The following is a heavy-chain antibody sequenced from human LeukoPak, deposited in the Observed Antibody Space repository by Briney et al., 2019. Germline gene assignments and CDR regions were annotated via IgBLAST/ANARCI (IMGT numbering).Heavy chain of an antibody. V-gene: IGHV3-30*18. Sequence: GGSLRPSCAASGFTFSSYGMHWVRQAPGKGLEWVAVISYDGSNKYYADSVKGRFTISRDNSKNTLYLQMNSLRAEDTAVYYCAKGVDYGDFDYWGQGTLVTVSS. J-gene: IGHJ4*02. CDR1: GFTFSSYG. CDR3: AKGVDYGDFDY. D-gene: IGHD4-17*01. CDR2: ISYDGSNK.